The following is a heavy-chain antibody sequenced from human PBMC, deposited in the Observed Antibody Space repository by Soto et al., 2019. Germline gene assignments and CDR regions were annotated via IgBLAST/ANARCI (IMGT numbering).Heavy chain of an antibody. V-gene: IGHV1-69*05. CDR2: ISLNFGTA. Sequence: SVKVSCKASGGTFSSYAISWVRQAPGQGLEWMGGISLNFGTANYAQKVQGRVTMTTDKSTSTAYMELRSLRSDDTAVYYCARENPPDVWGQGTTVTVSS. CDR3: ARENPPDV. J-gene: IGHJ6*02. CDR1: GGTFSSYA.